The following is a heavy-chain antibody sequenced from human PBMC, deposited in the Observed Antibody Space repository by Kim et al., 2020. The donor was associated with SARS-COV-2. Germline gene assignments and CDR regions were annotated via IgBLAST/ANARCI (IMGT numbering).Heavy chain of an antibody. V-gene: IGHV3-21*01. CDR2: ISSSSSYI. Sequence: GGSLRLSCAASGFTFSSYSMNWVRQAPGKGLEWVSSISSSSSYIYYADSVKGRFTISRDNAKNSLYLQMNSLRAEDTAVYYCARDHYDTMIVDGAFDIWGQGTMVTVSS. CDR3: ARDHYDTMIVDGAFDI. J-gene: IGHJ3*02. CDR1: GFTFSSYS. D-gene: IGHD3-22*01.